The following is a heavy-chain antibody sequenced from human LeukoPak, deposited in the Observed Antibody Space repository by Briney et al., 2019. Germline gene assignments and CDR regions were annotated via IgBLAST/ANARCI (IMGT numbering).Heavy chain of an antibody. V-gene: IGHV6-1*01. CDR2: TYYRSKWYN. Sequence: SQTLSLTCGISGDSVSSNNGAWNWIRQSPSRGLEWLGRTYYRSKWYNDYAGSMKGRITISPDTSKNQFSLQLNSVTPEDTAVYYCARDVGTSGSYTFDYWGQGTLVTVSS. CDR3: ARDVGTSGSYTFDY. CDR1: GDSVSSNNGA. J-gene: IGHJ4*02. D-gene: IGHD6-19*01.